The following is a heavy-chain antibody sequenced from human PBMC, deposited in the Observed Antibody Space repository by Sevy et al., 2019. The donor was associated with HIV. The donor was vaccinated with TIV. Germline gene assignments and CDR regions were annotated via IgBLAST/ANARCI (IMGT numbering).Heavy chain of an antibody. V-gene: IGHV4-34*01. CDR1: GGSFSGYY. CDR3: ARVGGYEYGGKEGYYFDY. J-gene: IGHJ4*02. Sequence: SETLSLTCAVYGGSFSGYYWSWIRQPPGKGLEWIGEINHSGSTNYNPSLKSRVTISVDTSKNQFSLKLSSVTAADTAVYYCARVGGYEYGGKEGYYFDYWGQGTLVTVSS. CDR2: INHSGST. D-gene: IGHD4-17*01.